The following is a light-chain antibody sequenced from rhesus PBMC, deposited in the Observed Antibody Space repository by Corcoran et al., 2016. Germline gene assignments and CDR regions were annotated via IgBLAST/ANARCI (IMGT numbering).Light chain of an antibody. Sequence: DIQMSQSPSSLSASVGDRVTITCRASQGVSSYLNWYQQRPGKVPELLIYYASRLESGVPSRLSGSGSGTDFTLTISSLQPEDCATDYCQQGKSNPRTFGQGTKVEIK. V-gene: IGKV1-32*02. CDR2: YAS. CDR3: QQGKSNPRT. CDR1: QGVSSY. J-gene: IGKJ1*01.